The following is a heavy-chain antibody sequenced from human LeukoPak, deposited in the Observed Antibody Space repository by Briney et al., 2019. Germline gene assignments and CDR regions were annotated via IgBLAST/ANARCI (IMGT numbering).Heavy chain of an antibody. CDR3: AREEGAYDSSGYTQLFDY. V-gene: IGHV4-59*12. D-gene: IGHD3-22*01. CDR1: GGSISSYY. J-gene: IGHJ4*02. Sequence: KSSETLSLTCTVSGGSISSYYWSWIRQPPGKGLEWIGYIYYSGSTNYNPSLKSRVTISVDTSKNQFSLKLSSVTAADTAVYYCAREEGAYDSSGYTQLFDYWGQGTLVTVSS. CDR2: IYYSGST.